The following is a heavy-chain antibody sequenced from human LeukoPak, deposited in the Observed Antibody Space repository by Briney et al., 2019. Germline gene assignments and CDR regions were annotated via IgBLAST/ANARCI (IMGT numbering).Heavy chain of an antibody. CDR2: IYSGGST. V-gene: IGHV3-66*01. Sequence: GGSLRLSCAASGFTFSDYYMSWVRQGPGKGLEWVSVIYSGGSTYYADSVEGRFTISRDNSKNTLYLQMNSLRAEDTAVYYCARDSNYYDSSGYYFHGDYWGQGTLVTVSS. CDR3: ARDSNYYDSSGYYFHGDY. J-gene: IGHJ4*02. CDR1: GFTFSDYY. D-gene: IGHD3-22*01.